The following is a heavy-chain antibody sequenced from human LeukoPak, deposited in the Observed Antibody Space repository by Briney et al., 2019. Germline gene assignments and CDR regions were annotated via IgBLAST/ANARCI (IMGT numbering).Heavy chain of an antibody. J-gene: IGHJ4*02. CDR3: ARGVCSDY. V-gene: IGHV4-61*02. D-gene: IGHD2-21*02. Sequence: PSETLSLTCTVSGGTSSSGNYYWRWIRQPAGKGLEWIGRIYTTGSTNYNPSLKSRVTISVDTSKNQFSLKLSSVTASDTAVYYCARGVCSDYWGQGTLVTVSS. CDR2: IYTTGST. CDR1: GGTSSSGNYY.